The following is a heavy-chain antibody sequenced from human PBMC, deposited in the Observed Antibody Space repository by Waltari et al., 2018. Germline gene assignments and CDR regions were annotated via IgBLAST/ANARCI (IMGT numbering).Heavy chain of an antibody. CDR1: GFNFSNYD. D-gene: IGHD6-19*01. Sequence: EVQLLESGGDLEQPVGSLRISCAGSGFNFSNYDMNWVRQAPGKGLEWVSTMSGTGDYTYYADSVKGRFTISRDNSKNTVFLHMNNLRVEDTAIYFCAKDQAEWLVLDGYFDSWGQGTPVTVSS. CDR3: AKDQAEWLVLDGYFDS. J-gene: IGHJ4*02. CDR2: MSGTGDYT. V-gene: IGHV3-23*01.